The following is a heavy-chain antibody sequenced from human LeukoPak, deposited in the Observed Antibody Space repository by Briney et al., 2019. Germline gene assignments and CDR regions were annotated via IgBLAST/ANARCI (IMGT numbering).Heavy chain of an antibody. V-gene: IGHV3-74*01. CDR3: ARGGSGHGFDI. CDR1: GFTFSDYW. Sequence: GGSLRLSCSASGFTFSDYWMHWVRQAPGEGLVWVSRITSDGSHTIYADSVNGRFTISRDNAKDTLYLQMNSLRAEDTAVYYCARGGSGHGFDIWGRGTMVTVSS. D-gene: IGHD6-25*01. J-gene: IGHJ3*02. CDR2: ITSDGSHT.